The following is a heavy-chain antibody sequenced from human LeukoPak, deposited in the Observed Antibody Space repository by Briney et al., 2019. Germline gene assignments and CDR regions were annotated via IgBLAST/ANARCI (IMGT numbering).Heavy chain of an antibody. CDR3: AREDYCSSTSCYYSAKYNWFDP. Sequence: GASVKVSCKASGYTFTGYYMHWVRQAPGQGLEWMGWINPNSGRTNYAQKFQGRVTMTRDTSISTAYMELSRLRSDDTAVYYCAREDYCSSTSCYYSAKYNWFDPWGQGTLVTVSS. V-gene: IGHV1-2*02. CDR2: INPNSGRT. J-gene: IGHJ5*02. CDR1: GYTFTGYY. D-gene: IGHD2-2*01.